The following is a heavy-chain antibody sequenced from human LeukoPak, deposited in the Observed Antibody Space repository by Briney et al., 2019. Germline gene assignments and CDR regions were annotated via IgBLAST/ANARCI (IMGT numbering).Heavy chain of an antibody. CDR3: ARDGHYDTRSFDY. Sequence: GGSLSLSCAASGFTFSSYSMNWVRQAPGKGLEWVSSISSSSSYIYYADSVKGRFTISRDNAKNSLYLQMNSLRAEDTAVYYCARDGHYDTRSFDYWGQGTLVTVSS. J-gene: IGHJ4*02. CDR1: GFTFSSYS. V-gene: IGHV3-21*01. CDR2: ISSSSSYI. D-gene: IGHD3-22*01.